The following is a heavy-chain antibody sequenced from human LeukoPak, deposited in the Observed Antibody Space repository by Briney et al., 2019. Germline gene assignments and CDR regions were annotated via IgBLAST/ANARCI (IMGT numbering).Heavy chain of an antibody. D-gene: IGHD2-2*01. CDR3: ARDDIVVVPAARGDY. Sequence: PSETLSLTCAVYGGSFSGYYWSWIRQPPGKGLEWIGEINHSGSTNYNPSLKSRVTISVDTSKNQFSLKLSSVTAADTAVYYCARDDIVVVPAARGDYWGQGTLVTVSS. CDR2: INHSGST. CDR1: GGSFSGYY. V-gene: IGHV4-34*01. J-gene: IGHJ4*02.